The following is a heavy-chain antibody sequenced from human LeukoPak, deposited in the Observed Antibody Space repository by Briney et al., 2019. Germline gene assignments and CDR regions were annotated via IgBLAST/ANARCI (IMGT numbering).Heavy chain of an antibody. J-gene: IGHJ4*02. CDR1: GGTFSSYA. Sequence: SVKVSCKASGGTFSSYAISWVRQAPGQGLEWMGGIIPIFGTANYAQKFQGRVTITADESTSTAYMGLSSLRSEDTAVYYCARGNPTARPETSFDYWGQGTLVTVSS. V-gene: IGHV1-69*13. D-gene: IGHD6-6*01. CDR3: ARGNPTARPETSFDY. CDR2: IIPIFGTA.